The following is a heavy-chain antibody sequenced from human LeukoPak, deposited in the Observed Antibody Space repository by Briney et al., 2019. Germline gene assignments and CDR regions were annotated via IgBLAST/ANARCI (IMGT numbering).Heavy chain of an antibody. Sequence: GGSLRLSCAASGFTFSSYAMSWVRQAPGKGLEWVSAISGSGGSTYYADSVKGRFTISRDNSKDTLYLQMNSLRAEDTAVYYCARGTIQLWAYWDWGQGTLVTVSS. V-gene: IGHV3-23*01. J-gene: IGHJ4*02. CDR2: ISGSGGST. D-gene: IGHD5-18*01. CDR3: ARGTIQLWAYWD. CDR1: GFTFSSYA.